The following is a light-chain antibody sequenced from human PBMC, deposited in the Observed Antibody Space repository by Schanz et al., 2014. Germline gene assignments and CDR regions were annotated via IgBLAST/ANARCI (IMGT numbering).Light chain of an antibody. CDR3: QQYGSSLT. Sequence: EIVLTQSPATLSLSPGERATLSCRASQSVSSYLAWYQQKPGQAPRLLIYDASSRATGIPDRFSGSGSGTVFTLTITRLEPEDFAVYYCQQYGSSLTFGQGTRLEIK. CDR2: DAS. V-gene: IGKV3-20*01. CDR1: QSVSSY. J-gene: IGKJ5*01.